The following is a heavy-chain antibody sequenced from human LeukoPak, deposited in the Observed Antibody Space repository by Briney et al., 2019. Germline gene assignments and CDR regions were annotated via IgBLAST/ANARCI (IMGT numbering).Heavy chain of an antibody. J-gene: IGHJ3*02. CDR3: AREYSSSSGRRAFDM. CDR2: IYYSGST. D-gene: IGHD6-6*01. Sequence: PSETLSLTCTVPGGSISGYYWSWIRQPPGKGLEWIGYIYYSGSTNYNPSLKSRLTISIDTSENQFSLKLSSVTAADTAVYYCAREYSSSSGRRAFDMWGQGTMVTVSS. V-gene: IGHV4-59*08. CDR1: GGSISGYY.